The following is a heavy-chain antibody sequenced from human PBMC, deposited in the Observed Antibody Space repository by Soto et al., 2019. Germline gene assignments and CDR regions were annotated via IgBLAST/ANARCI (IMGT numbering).Heavy chain of an antibody. CDR1: GGSFSGYY. D-gene: IGHD3-3*01. J-gene: IGHJ4*02. CDR2: INHSGST. Sequence: SETLSLTCAVYGGSFSGYYWSWIRQPPGKGLEWIGEINHSGSTNYNPSLKSRVTISVDTSKNQFSLKLSSVTAADTAVYYCARPGSGYYTAFDYCGQGTLVTSPQ. CDR3: ARPGSGYYTAFDY. V-gene: IGHV4-34*01.